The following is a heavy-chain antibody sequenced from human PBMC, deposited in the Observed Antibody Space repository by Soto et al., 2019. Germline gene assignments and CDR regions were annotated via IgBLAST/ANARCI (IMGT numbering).Heavy chain of an antibody. J-gene: IGHJ6*02. Sequence: QVQLVQSGAEVKKPGSSVKVSCKASRGTFSSCAISWVRQAPGQGLEWMGGIIPIFGTANYAQKFQGRVKITADESTSTAYRELSSLRSDDTAVYYCTRDWKDVLGMDVWGPGTTVTVSS. CDR1: RGTFSSCA. D-gene: IGHD1-1*01. CDR3: TRDWKDVLGMDV. V-gene: IGHV1-69*01. CDR2: IIPIFGTA.